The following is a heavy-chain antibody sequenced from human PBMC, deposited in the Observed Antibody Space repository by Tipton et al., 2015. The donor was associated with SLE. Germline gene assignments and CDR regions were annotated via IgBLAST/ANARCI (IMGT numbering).Heavy chain of an antibody. CDR3: AKTGLGGPWGNYPSHFDH. D-gene: IGHD3-16*01. CDR2: ITPSGGNT. Sequence: SLRLSCAASGFRFSSYVMSWVRQVPGKGLEWLSSITPSGGNTYYADSVKGRFTISRDNSKNTLYLQMNGRRVDDTAVYYCAKTGLGGPWGNYPSHFDHWGQGTLVTVSS. J-gene: IGHJ4*02. V-gene: IGHV3-23*01. CDR1: GFRFSSYV.